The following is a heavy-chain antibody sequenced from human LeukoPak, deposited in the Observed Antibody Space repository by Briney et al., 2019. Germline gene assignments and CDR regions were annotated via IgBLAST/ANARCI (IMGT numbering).Heavy chain of an antibody. CDR1: GFTFSSYS. J-gene: IGHJ4*02. Sequence: QSGGSLRLSCAASGFTFSSYSMNWVRQAPGKGLEWVSYISSSSSTIHYADSVKGRFTISRDNAKNSLYLQMNSLRAEDTAVYYCARVLHKRNYDGSTYNGYWGQAPLVTVSS. CDR3: ARVLHKRNYDGSTYNGY. CDR2: ISSSSSTI. V-gene: IGHV3-48*01. D-gene: IGHD3-22*01.